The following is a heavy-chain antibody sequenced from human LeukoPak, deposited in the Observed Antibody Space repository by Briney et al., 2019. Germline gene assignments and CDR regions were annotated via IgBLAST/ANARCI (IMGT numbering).Heavy chain of an antibody. CDR1: GFTLENYA. CDR2: IKSKTDGGTT. J-gene: IGHJ4*02. D-gene: IGHD2-15*01. V-gene: IGHV3-15*01. Sequence: GGSLRLSCGASGFTLENYAINWVRQAPGKGLEWVGRIKSKTDGGTTDYAAPVKGRFTISRDDSKNTLYLQMNSLKTEDTAVYYCTATPEKDGDIVVVVAAAHSGYYSDWGQGTLVTVSS. CDR3: TATPEKDGDIVVVVAAAHSGYYSD.